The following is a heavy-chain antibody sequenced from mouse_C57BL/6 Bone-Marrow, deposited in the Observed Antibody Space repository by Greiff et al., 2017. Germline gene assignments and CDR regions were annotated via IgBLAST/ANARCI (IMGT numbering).Heavy chain of an antibody. J-gene: IGHJ2*01. CDR1: GYTFTGYW. D-gene: IGHD1-1*01. CDR2: ILPGSGST. Sequence: VKLVESGAELMKPGASVKLSCKATGYTFTGYWIEWVKQRPGHGLEWIGEILPGSGSTNYNEKFKGKATFTADTSSNTAYMQLSSLTTEDSAIYYCARYPITTVVPYYFDYWGQGTTLTVSS. CDR3: ARYPITTVVPYYFDY. V-gene: IGHV1-9*01.